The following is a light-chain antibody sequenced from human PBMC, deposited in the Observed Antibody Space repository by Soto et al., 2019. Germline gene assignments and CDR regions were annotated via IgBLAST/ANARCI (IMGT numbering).Light chain of an antibody. CDR2: GAS. CDR1: QSVSSSY. J-gene: IGKJ2*01. V-gene: IGKV3-20*01. Sequence: EIVLTQSPGTLSLSPGERATLSCRASQSVSSSYLAWYQQKPGQAPRLLIYGASSRATGIPDRFSGSGSGTEFTLTISRLEPEDFAVYYCQQYGSSPYTCGQGTKLEIK. CDR3: QQYGSSPYT.